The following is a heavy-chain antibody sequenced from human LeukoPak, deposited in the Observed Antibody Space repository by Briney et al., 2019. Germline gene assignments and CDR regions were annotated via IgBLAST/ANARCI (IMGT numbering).Heavy chain of an antibody. CDR1: GFTFSSYC. J-gene: IGHJ4*02. D-gene: IGHD7-27*01. V-gene: IGHV3-30*02. CDR2: IRYDGSNK. Sequence: PGGSLRLSCAASGFTFSSYCMHWVRQAPGKGLEWVAFIRYDGSNKYYADSVKGRFTISRDNSKNTLYLQMNSLRAEDTAVYYCAKDGDDYLDYWGQGTLVTVSS. CDR3: AKDGDDYLDY.